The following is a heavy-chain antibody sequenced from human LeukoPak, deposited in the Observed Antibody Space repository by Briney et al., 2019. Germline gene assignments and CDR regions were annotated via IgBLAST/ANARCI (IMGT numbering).Heavy chain of an antibody. J-gene: IGHJ3*02. CDR2: ISGSGGST. V-gene: IGHV3-23*01. CDR1: GFTFSSYA. CDR3: AKALGYCTNGVCYTTGNDAFDI. D-gene: IGHD2-8*01. Sequence: PGGSLRLSCAASGFTFSSYAMSWVRQAPGKGLEWVSAISGSGGSTYYADSVKGRFTISRDNSKNTLYLQMNSLRAEDTAVYYCAKALGYCTNGVCYTTGNDAFDIWGQGTMVTVSS.